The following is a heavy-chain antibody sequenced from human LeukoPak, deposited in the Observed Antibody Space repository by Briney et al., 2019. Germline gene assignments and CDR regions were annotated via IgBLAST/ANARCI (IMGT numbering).Heavy chain of an antibody. J-gene: IGHJ5*02. CDR3: ARGAGNSFDP. Sequence: SETLSLTCAVSGGSISSGGYSWSWIRQPPGKGLEWIGYIYHSGSTYYNPSLKSRVTISVDRSKNQFSLKLSSVTAAGTAVYYCARGAGNSFDPWGQGTLVTVSS. D-gene: IGHD6-25*01. CDR1: GGSISSGGYS. V-gene: IGHV4-30-2*01. CDR2: IYHSGST.